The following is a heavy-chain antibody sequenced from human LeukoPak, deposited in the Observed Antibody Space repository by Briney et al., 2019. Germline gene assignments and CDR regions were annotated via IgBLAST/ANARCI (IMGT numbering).Heavy chain of an antibody. CDR3: ARDRSGSYDPYWYFDL. CDR2: IVVGSGNT. CDR1: GFTFTSSA. Sequence: SVKVSCKASGFTFTSSAVQWVRQARGQRLEWIGWIVVGSGNTNYAQKFQERVTITRDMSTSTAYMELSSLRSEDTAVYYCARDRSGSYDPYWYFDLWGRGTLVTVSS. D-gene: IGHD1-26*01. V-gene: IGHV1-58*01. J-gene: IGHJ2*01.